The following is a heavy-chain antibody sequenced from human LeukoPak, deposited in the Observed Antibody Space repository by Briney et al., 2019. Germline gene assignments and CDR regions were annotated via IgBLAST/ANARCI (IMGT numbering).Heavy chain of an antibody. D-gene: IGHD3-3*01. V-gene: IGHV4-34*01. CDR2: INHSGST. CDR1: GGSFRGYY. CDR3: ARGDFIPSPTLKDDL. Sequence: SETLSLTCAVYGGSFRGYYWSWIRQPPGKGLEWIGEINHSGSTNYNPSLKSRVTISVDTSKNQFPLKLSSVTAADTAVYYCARGDFIPSPTLKDDLWGQGTLVTVSS. J-gene: IGHJ4*02.